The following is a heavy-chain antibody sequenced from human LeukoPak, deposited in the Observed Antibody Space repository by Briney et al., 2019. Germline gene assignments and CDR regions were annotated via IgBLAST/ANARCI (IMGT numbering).Heavy chain of an antibody. CDR3: ARAIVVPAADAYNWFDP. CDR2: IIPIFGTA. V-gene: IGHV1-69*13. Sequence: ASVKVSCKASGGTFGSYAISWVRQAPGQGLEWMGGIIPIFGTANYAQKFQGRVTITADESTSTAYMELSSLRSEDTAVYYCARAIVVPAADAYNWFDPWGQGTLVTVSS. CDR1: GGTFGSYA. J-gene: IGHJ5*02. D-gene: IGHD2-2*01.